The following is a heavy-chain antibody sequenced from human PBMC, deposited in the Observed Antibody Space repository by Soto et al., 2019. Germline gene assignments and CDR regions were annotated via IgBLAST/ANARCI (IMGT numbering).Heavy chain of an antibody. V-gene: IGHV4-31*03. CDR2: IYYSGST. J-gene: IGHJ6*02. CDR1: DGSISSGGYY. D-gene: IGHD2-2*01. CDR3: ARAIVVVPAVDYYYYYGMDV. Sequence: TSETPSLTCTVSDGSISSGGYYWSWIRQHPGKGLEWIGYIYYSGSTYYNPSLKSRVTISVDTSKNQFSLKLSSVTAADTAVYYCARAIVVVPAVDYYYYYGMDVWGQGTTVTVSS.